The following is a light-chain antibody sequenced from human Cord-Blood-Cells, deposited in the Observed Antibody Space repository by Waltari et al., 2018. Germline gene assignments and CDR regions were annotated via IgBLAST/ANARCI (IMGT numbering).Light chain of an antibody. V-gene: IGKV4-1*01. J-gene: IGKJ2*01. CDR1: QSVLYISNNKNY. CDR3: QQYYSTPYT. CDR2: WAS. Sequence: DIVMTQSPDSLSVSLVESATINCKSSQSVLYISNNKNYLAWYQQKPGQPPKLVIYWASSRESGVPDRFSGSGSGTDVNLTISSLQAEDVEVYYCQQYYSTPYTFGQGTKLEIK.